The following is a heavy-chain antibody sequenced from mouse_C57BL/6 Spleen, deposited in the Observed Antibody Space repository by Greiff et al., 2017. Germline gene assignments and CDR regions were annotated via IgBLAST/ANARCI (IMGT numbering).Heavy chain of an antibody. J-gene: IGHJ1*03. CDR2: IDPSDSYT. D-gene: IGHD4-1*01. V-gene: IGHV1-69*01. Sequence: VQLQQPGAELVMPGASVKLSCKASGYTFTSYWMHWVKQRPGQGLEWIGEIDPSDSYTNYNQKFKGKSTLTVDKSSSTAYMQLSSLTSEDSAVYYCARGTNWGYFDVWGTGTTVTVSS. CDR3: ARGTNWGYFDV. CDR1: GYTFTSYW.